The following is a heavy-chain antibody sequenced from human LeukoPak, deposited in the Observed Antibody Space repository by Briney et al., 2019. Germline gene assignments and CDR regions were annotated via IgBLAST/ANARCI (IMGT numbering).Heavy chain of an antibody. J-gene: IGHJ4*02. Sequence: SETLSLTCTVSGGSMSSGGYYWGWIRQPPGKGLEWIGSIYYSGSTYYNPSLKSRVTISVDTSKNQFSLKLSSVTAADTAVYYCARTALNCSSTSCWNYWGQGTLVTVSS. CDR3: ARTALNCSSTSCWNY. CDR1: GGSMSSGGYY. CDR2: IYYSGST. V-gene: IGHV4-39*07. D-gene: IGHD2-2*01.